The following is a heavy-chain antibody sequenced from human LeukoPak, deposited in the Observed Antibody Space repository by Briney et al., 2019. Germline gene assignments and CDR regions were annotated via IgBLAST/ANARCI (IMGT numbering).Heavy chain of an antibody. V-gene: IGHV3-21*01. J-gene: IGHJ6*03. CDR1: GFTFSSYS. CDR3: ARGNIDVTTAYYYYMDV. CDR2: ISSSSSYI. Sequence: GRSLRLSCAASGFTFSSYSLNWVRQAPGKGLEWVSSISSSSSYIYYADSVKGRFTISRDNAKNSLYLQMNSLRAEDTAVYYCARGNIDVTTAYYYYMDVWGKGTTVTVSS. D-gene: IGHD4-17*01.